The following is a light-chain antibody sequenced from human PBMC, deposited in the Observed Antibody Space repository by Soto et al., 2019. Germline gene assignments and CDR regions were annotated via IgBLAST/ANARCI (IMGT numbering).Light chain of an antibody. CDR3: QQYNNWRWT. Sequence: EIVITHSPATLSVYPGERATLSCRASQSVSSNLAWYQQKPGQAPRLLIYGASTRATGIPARFSGSGSGTEFTLTISSLQSEDFAVYYCQQYNNWRWTFGQGTKVDIK. V-gene: IGKV3-15*01. J-gene: IGKJ1*01. CDR2: GAS. CDR1: QSVSSN.